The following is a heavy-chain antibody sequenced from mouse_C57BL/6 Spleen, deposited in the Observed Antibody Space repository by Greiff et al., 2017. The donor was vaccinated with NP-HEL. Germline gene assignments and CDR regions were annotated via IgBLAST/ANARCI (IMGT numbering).Heavy chain of an antibody. V-gene: IGHV5-4*01. Sequence: EVHLVESGGGLVKPGGSLKLSCAASGFTFSSYAMSWVRQTPEKRLEWVATISDGGSYTYYPDNVKGRFTISRDNAKNNLYLQMSHLKSEDTAMYYCARESNYWYFDVWGTGTTVTVSS. J-gene: IGHJ1*03. D-gene: IGHD2-5*01. CDR3: ARESNYWYFDV. CDR2: ISDGGSYT. CDR1: GFTFSSYA.